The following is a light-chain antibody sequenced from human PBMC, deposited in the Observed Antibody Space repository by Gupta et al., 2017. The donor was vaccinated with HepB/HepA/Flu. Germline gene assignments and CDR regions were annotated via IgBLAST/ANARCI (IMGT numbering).Light chain of an antibody. CDR3: QQYSNSPLT. V-gene: IGKV3D-20*01. CDR2: DAS. Sequence: EIVLTQSPATLSLSPGERATLPCGASQSVSRSYLAWYQQKPGLAPRLLIYDASSRATGIPDRFSGSGSGTDFTLTISRLEPEDFAVYYCQQYSNSPLTFGGGTKVEIK. CDR1: QSVSRSY. J-gene: IGKJ4*01.